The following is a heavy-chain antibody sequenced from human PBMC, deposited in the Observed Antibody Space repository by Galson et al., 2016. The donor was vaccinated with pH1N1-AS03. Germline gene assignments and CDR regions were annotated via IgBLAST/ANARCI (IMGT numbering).Heavy chain of an antibody. V-gene: IGHV1-2*04. J-gene: IGHJ6*02. CDR3: ARDPRGPCTSATCPTTYYFGRYV. D-gene: IGHD2-2*01. CDR2: INTDSGVT. Sequence: SVKVSCKASGYIFTGFYVHWVRQAPGQGLEWMGWINTDSGVTNYAQKFEAWVTMTRDTSVSTAYMELYGLKSDDTAVYYCARDPRGPCTSATCPTTYYFGRYVWGQGTTVIVSS. CDR1: GYIFTGFY.